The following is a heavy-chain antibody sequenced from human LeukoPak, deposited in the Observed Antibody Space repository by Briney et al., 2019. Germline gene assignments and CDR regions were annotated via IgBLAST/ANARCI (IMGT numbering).Heavy chain of an antibody. CDR1: GFTFSSYV. D-gene: IGHD6-19*01. J-gene: IGHJ4*02. V-gene: IGHV3-30-3*01. CDR2: ISNDGSNK. CDR3: ARDSGSGWPRENYFDY. Sequence: GGSLRLSCAASGFTFSSYVMYWVRQAPGKGLEWVAAISNDGSNKYYADSVKGRFTISRDNSKNTLYLQMNSLRAEDTAVYYCARDSGSGWPRENYFDYWGQGTLVTVSS.